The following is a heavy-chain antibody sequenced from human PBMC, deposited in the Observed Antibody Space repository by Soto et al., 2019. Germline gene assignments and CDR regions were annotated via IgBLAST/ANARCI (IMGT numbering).Heavy chain of an antibody. CDR3: ATDANEYLWEYYFDF. CDR2: ISHDGSND. J-gene: IGHJ4*02. CDR1: GFSFSSYG. D-gene: IGHD3-16*01. Sequence: GRSLRLSCAASGFSFSSYGMHWVRQAPAKGLEWVAFISHDGSNDYYADSVKGRYTISRDNSKNTVYLQMNSLRVEDTAVYYCATDANEYLWEYYFDFWGQGTLVTVSS. V-gene: IGHV3-30*03.